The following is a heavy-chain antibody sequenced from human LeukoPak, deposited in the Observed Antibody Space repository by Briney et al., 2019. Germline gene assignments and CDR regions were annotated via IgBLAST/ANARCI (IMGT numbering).Heavy chain of an antibody. J-gene: IGHJ4*02. Sequence: GGSLRLSCAASGFTFSSYVMHWVRQAPGKGLEWVAIISYDGSNEYYADSVKGRFTISRDNSKNTLYLQMNSLRAADTAVYYCARAGFTFSDYFGSFFDYWGQGTLVTVSS. V-gene: IGHV3-30*04. CDR1: GFTFSSYV. CDR3: ARAGFTFSDYFGSFFDY. CDR2: ISYDGSNE. D-gene: IGHD3-10*01.